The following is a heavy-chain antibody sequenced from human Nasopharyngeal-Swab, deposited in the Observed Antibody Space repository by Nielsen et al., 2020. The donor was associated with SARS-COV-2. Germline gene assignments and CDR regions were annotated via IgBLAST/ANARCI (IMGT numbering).Heavy chain of an antibody. Sequence: GESLKISCVASGFTYKYGMSWVRQAPGKGLEWVSVIWYDGSKKFYAESVKGRFSISRDESKNTVYLQMSSLRVEDTAVYYCVSAGSIEYWGPGTLVTVSS. V-gene: IGHV3-33*01. D-gene: IGHD3-10*01. J-gene: IGHJ4*02. CDR1: GFTYKYG. CDR2: IWYDGSKK. CDR3: VSAGSIEY.